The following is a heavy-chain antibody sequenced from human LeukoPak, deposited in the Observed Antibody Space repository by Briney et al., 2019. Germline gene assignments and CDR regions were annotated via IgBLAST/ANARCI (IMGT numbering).Heavy chain of an antibody. Sequence: PGGSLRLSCAASGFTFSSYAMSWVRQAPRKGLEWVSAISGGGGSTYYADSVKGRFTISRDNSKNTLYLQMNSLRAEDTAVYYCAKDRAYGSGSYFGYWGQGTLVTVSS. V-gene: IGHV3-23*01. D-gene: IGHD3-10*01. CDR1: GFTFSSYA. CDR2: ISGGGGST. CDR3: AKDRAYGSGSYFGY. J-gene: IGHJ4*02.